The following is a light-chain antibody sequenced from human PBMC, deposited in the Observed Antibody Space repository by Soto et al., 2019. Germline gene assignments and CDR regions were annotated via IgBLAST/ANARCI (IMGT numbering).Light chain of an antibody. CDR1: QYLSRSY. Sequence: EIVLTQSPGTLSLSPGDTATLSCRASQYLSRSYFAWYQQKSGQAPRLLIYDAYRRATGIPDSFSGSGSGTDFTLTLDRLEPEDFAVYYCQQTGHSVWTFGQGTRLEIK. J-gene: IGKJ1*01. CDR2: DAY. V-gene: IGKV3-20*01. CDR3: QQTGHSVWT.